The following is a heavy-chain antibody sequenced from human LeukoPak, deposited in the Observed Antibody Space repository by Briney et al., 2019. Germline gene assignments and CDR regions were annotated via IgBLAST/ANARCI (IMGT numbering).Heavy chain of an antibody. CDR1: GFTFNSYA. V-gene: IGHV3-23*01. Sequence: GGSLRLSCAASGFTFNSYAMSWVRQAPEKGLEWVATISGSGGGTYYADSVKGRFTISRDNSKNTLYLQMNSLRAEDTAVYYCARELEYSGYDRRYYYGMDVWGQGTTVTVSS. CDR2: ISGSGGGT. CDR3: ARELEYSGYDRRYYYGMDV. D-gene: IGHD5-12*01. J-gene: IGHJ6*02.